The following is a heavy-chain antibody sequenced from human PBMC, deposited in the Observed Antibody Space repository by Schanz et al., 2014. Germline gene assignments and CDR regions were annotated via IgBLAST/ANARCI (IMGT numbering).Heavy chain of an antibody. CDR1: GYTYIAYD. V-gene: IGHV1-2*06. CDR2: IGPDSGST. J-gene: IGHJ6*02. D-gene: IGHD6-13*01. CDR3: ARDGHSSIWDSYYFYGLDV. Sequence: QVQLVQSGAEVKPPGASVRVSCKASGYTYIAYDMHWVRQAPGQGLEWMGRIGPDSGSTTYAQKFQGRVTMTRDTSISTAYMELSRLRYEDTAVYYCARDGHSSIWDSYYFYGLDVWGQGTTVTVSS.